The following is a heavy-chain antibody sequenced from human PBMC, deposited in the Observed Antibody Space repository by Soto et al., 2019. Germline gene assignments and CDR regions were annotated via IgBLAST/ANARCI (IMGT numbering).Heavy chain of an antibody. CDR2: ITHSAST. CDR3: ARGPHYDFWSSYPNPYYYGMDV. J-gene: IGHJ6*02. Sequence: PSDTRSLTGGGYGGAFSGYYWSWIRQRPGKGLGGIGEITHSASTNYNPSLKSRVTLSVDTSKHQFSLKLRSVTAADTAVYYCARGPHYDFWSSYPNPYYYGMDVWGQGTTVTVSS. V-gene: IGHV4-34*01. CDR1: GGAFSGYY. D-gene: IGHD3-3*01.